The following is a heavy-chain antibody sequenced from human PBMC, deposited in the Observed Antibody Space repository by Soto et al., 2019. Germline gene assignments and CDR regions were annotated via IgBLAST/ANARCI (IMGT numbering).Heavy chain of an antibody. CDR2: INHSGST. J-gene: IGHJ6*03. V-gene: IGHV4-34*01. D-gene: IGHD6-6*01. CDR3: ARVRKAARRHYYYYYMDV. CDR1: GGSFSGYY. Sequence: SETLSLTCAVYGGSFSGYYWSWIRQPPGKGLEWIGEINHSGSTNYNPSLKSRVTISVDTSKNQFSLKLSSVTAADTAVYYCARVRKAARRHYYYYYMDVWGKGTTVTVSS.